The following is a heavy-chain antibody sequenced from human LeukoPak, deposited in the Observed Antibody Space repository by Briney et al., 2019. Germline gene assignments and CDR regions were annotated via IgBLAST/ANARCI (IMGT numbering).Heavy chain of an antibody. J-gene: IGHJ6*03. V-gene: IGHV1-18*01. CDR3: ARGLMVRGLWYYYMDV. Sequence: GASVKVSCKASGYTFTSYGISWVRQAPGQGLEWMGWISGYNGNTNYAQKLQGRVTMTTDTSTSTAYMELRSLRSEDTAVYYCARGLMVRGLWYYYMDVWGKGTTVTVSS. CDR1: GYTFTSYG. D-gene: IGHD3-10*01. CDR2: ISGYNGNT.